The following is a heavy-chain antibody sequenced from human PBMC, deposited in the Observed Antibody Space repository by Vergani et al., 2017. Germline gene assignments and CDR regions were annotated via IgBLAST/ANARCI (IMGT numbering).Heavy chain of an antibody. CDR3: ARAAFYYDSSVYYSVVDY. CDR1: GFTFSSYA. D-gene: IGHD3-22*01. V-gene: IGHV3-23*04. Sequence: VQLVESGGGLVQPGGSLRLSCAASGFTFSSYAMSWVRQAPGKGLEWVSAISGSGGSTYYAEPVKGRFAISRDNAKNSLYLQMNSLRAEDTAVYYCARAAFYYDSSVYYSVVDYWGQGTLVTVSS. J-gene: IGHJ4*02. CDR2: ISGSGGST.